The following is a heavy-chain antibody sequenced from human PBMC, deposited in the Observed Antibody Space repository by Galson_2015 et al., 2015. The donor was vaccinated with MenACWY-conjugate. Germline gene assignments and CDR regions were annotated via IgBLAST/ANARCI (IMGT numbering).Heavy chain of an antibody. Sequence: SLRLSCAGSGFTFSGSSVNWVRQAPGKGLEWVSAISGSGSFIYYADSVKGRFIISRDNADYSVYLQMNNLTPEDSALYYCARDRRPPSMSGPASWGQGTLVTVSS. CDR2: ISGSGSFI. J-gene: IGHJ1*01. CDR3: ARDRRPPSMSGPAS. V-gene: IGHV3-21*06. CDR1: GFTFSGSS. D-gene: IGHD2-2*01.